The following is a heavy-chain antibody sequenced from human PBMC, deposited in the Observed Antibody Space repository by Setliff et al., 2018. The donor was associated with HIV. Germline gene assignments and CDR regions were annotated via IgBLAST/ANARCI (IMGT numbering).Heavy chain of an antibody. CDR1: GYTFTSYY. D-gene: IGHD2-2*01. V-gene: IGHV1-46*01. Sequence: GASVKVSCKASGYTFTSYYMHWVRQAPGQGLEWMGIINPSGGSTSYAQKFQGRVTMTRDTSTSTVYMELSSLRSEDTAVYYCASPIRSRENLYYCCMDVGGQGTTVTFSS. CDR2: INPSGGST. CDR3: ASPIRSRENLYYCCMDV. J-gene: IGHJ6*02.